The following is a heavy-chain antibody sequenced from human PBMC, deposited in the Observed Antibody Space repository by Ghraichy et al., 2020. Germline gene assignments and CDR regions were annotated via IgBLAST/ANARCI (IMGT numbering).Heavy chain of an antibody. Sequence: GGSLRLSCAASGFTFADYAMHWVRQAPGKGLDWVSGISWNSGSIGYADSVKGRFTISRDNAKNSLYLQMNSLRAEDTALYYCAKAGMPLTALGYFDYWGQGTLVTVSS. V-gene: IGHV3-9*01. CDR2: ISWNSGSI. D-gene: IGHD1-14*01. CDR3: AKAGMPLTALGYFDY. CDR1: GFTFADYA. J-gene: IGHJ4*02.